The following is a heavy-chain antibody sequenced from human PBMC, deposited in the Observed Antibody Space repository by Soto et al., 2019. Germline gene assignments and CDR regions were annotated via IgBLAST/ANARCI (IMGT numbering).Heavy chain of an antibody. CDR3: ARPKDYDDCLDL. Sequence: ASVKVSCKASGYTFTSYAMLWVRQAPGQRLEWMGWINAGNGNTKYSQKFQGRVTFTRDTSANTAYMELSSLISEDTAVYYCARPKDYDDCLDLWGQGTLVTVSS. CDR1: GYTFTSYA. D-gene: IGHD3-22*01. CDR2: INAGNGNT. J-gene: IGHJ4*02. V-gene: IGHV1-3*01.